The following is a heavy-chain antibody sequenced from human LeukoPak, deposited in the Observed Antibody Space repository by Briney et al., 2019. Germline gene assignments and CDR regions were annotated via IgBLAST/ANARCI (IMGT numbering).Heavy chain of an antibody. V-gene: IGHV1-69*01. Sequence: GSSVKVSCKASGGTFSSYAISWVRQAPGQGLEWMGGIIPIFGTANYAQKFQGRVTITADESTSTAYMELSGLRSEDTAVYYCAKEAYCGGDCYLRNYFDYWGQGTLVTVSS. D-gene: IGHD2-21*02. CDR1: GGTFSSYA. CDR3: AKEAYCGGDCYLRNYFDY. J-gene: IGHJ4*02. CDR2: IIPIFGTA.